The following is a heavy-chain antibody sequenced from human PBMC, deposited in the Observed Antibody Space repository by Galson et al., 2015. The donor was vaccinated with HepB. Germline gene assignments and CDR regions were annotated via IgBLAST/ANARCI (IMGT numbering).Heavy chain of an antibody. CDR1: GYTFTSYY. J-gene: IGHJ3*02. V-gene: IGHV1-46*01. D-gene: IGHD3-22*01. Sequence: SVKVSCKASGYTFTSYYMHWMRQAPGQGLEWMGIINPSGETIYAEKFQGRVTITADTSTDTAYMELSSLSSVTAADTAVYYCARGYYDSSGYYQGAFDIWGQGTMVTVSS. CDR2: INPSGET. CDR3: ARGYYDSSGYYQGAFDI.